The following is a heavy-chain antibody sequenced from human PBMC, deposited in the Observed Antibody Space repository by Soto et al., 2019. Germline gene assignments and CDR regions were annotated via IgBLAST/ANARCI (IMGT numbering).Heavy chain of an antibody. J-gene: IGHJ6*02. D-gene: IGHD4-4*01. V-gene: IGHV1-18*01. CDR2: ISAYNGNT. CDR1: GYTFINYG. Sequence: GASVKVSCKASGYTFINYGISWVRQAPGQGLEWMGWISAYNGNTNYAQKFQGRLTMTTDTSTSTAYMELRSLRSDDTAVYYCARDWVMTTVTSYYYYGMDVWGQGTTVTVSS. CDR3: ARDWVMTTVTSYYYYGMDV.